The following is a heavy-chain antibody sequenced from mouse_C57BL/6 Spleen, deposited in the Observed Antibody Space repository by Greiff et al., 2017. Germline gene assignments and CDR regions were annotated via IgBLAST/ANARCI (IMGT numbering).Heavy chain of an antibody. CDR2: IRNKANGYTT. V-gene: IGHV7-3*01. CDR3: ARSHYYSNYGFAY. D-gene: IGHD2-5*01. Sequence: EVKLVESGGGLVQPGGSLSLSCAASGFTFTDYYMSWVRQPPGKALEWLGFIRNKANGYTTEYSASVKGRFTISRDTSQSILYLQMNALRAEDSATYYCARSHYYSNYGFAYWGQGTLVTVSA. J-gene: IGHJ3*01. CDR1: GFTFTDYY.